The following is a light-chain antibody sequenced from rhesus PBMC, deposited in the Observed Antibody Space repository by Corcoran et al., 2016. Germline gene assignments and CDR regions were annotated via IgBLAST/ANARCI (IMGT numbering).Light chain of an antibody. V-gene: IGKV1-69*01. Sequence: DIQMTQSPSSLSTSVGDRVTITCRASQGISNWLAWYPQKPGKAPKRLIYRASNLETGVPSRFSGSGSGTDCTLTISSLQPEDIATYYCQQHDNSPLTFGGGTKVEIK. CDR3: QQHDNSPLT. CDR2: RAS. J-gene: IGKJ4*01. CDR1: QGISNW.